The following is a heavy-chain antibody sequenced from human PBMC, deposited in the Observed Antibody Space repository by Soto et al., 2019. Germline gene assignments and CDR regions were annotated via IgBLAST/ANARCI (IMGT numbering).Heavy chain of an antibody. CDR1: GGSISSSSYY. D-gene: IGHD4-17*01. Sequence: SETLSLTCTVSGGSISSSSYYWGWIRQPPGKGLEWIGSIYYSGSTYYNPSLKSRVTISVATSKTQFSLKLSSVTAADTAVYYCARTYGDYKKSAFDIWGQGTMVTVSS. J-gene: IGHJ3*02. CDR2: IYYSGST. V-gene: IGHV4-39*01. CDR3: ARTYGDYKKSAFDI.